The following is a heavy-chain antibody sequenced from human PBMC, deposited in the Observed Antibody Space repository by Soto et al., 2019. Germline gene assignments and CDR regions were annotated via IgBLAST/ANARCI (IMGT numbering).Heavy chain of an antibody. CDR3: AKGYYDSSGYYYVMYYYYGMDG. J-gene: IGHJ6*02. CDR2: ISGSGGST. V-gene: IGHV3-23*01. D-gene: IGHD3-22*01. CDR1: GFTFSSYA. Sequence: EVQLLESGGGLVQPGGSLRLSCAASGFTFSSYAMSWVRQAPGKGLEWVSAISGSGGSTYYADSVKGRFTISRDNSKNTLYLQMNSLRAEDTAVYYCAKGYYDSSGYYYVMYYYYGMDGWGQGTTVTVSS.